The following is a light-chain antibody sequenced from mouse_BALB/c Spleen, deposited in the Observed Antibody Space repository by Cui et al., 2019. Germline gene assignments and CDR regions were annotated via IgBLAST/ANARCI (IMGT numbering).Light chain of an antibody. CDR3: QQYSSYPLT. CDR2: WAS. V-gene: IGKV6-23*01. Sequence: DIVMTPSHKFMSTSVGDRVSITCNANQDVGTAVAWYQQKPAQSPKLLIYWASTRHTGVPDRFTGSGSGTDFTLTISNVQSEDLADYFCQQYSSYPLTFGGGTKLEIK. CDR1: QDVGTA. J-gene: IGKJ2*01.